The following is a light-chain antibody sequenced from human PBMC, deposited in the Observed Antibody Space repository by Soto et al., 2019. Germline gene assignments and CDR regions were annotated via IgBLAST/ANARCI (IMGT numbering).Light chain of an antibody. V-gene: IGKV1-39*01. CDR3: QQTFTTPRT. CDR2: GAS. CDR1: LSINTY. Sequence: DIQMTQSPLSLSASVGDRVAITCRSSLSINTYLNWIQQKPGKAPKVLIYGASSLQNGVPSRFSGSGYGTIFTLTISSLQPEDSATYYCQQTFTTPRTFGRGTHLEIK. J-gene: IGKJ2*02.